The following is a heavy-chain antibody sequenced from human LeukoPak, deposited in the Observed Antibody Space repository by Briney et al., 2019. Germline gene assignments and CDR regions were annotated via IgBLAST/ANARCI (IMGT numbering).Heavy chain of an antibody. CDR1: GGTFSSYA. J-gene: IGHJ4*02. D-gene: IGHD4-11*01. CDR3: ARQTVTTFESYFDY. CDR2: IIPIFGTA. V-gene: IGHV1-69*13. Sequence: ASVKVSCKASGGTFSSYAISWVRQAPGQGLGWMGGIIPIFGTANYAQKFQGRVTITADESTSTAYMELSSLRSEDTAVYYCARQTVTTFESYFDYWGQGTLVTVSS.